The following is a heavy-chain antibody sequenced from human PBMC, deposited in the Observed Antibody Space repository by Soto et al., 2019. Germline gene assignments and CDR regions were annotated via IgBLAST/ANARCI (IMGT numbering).Heavy chain of an antibody. CDR1: GFTFSSYN. CDR2: ISGSGTFI. Sequence: PGGSLRLSCAASGFTFSSYNMNWARQAPGKGLEWVSSISGSGTFIYYADSVKGRFTTSRDNTKNSLYLQMNSLRAEDTAVYYCARGHSGSYMFDYWGQGTLVTVSS. CDR3: ARGHSGSYMFDY. D-gene: IGHD1-26*01. V-gene: IGHV3-21*06. J-gene: IGHJ4*02.